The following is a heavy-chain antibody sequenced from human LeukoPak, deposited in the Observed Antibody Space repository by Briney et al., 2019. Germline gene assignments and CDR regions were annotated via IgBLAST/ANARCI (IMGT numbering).Heavy chain of an antibody. CDR2: ISAYNGNT. Sequence: GASVKVSCKASGYTFTSYGISWVRQAPGQGLEWMGWISAYNGNTNYAQKLQGRVTMTTDTSTSTAYMELRSLRSDDTAVYYCARAGRGGYYDFWSGYSDWGQGTLVTVSS. V-gene: IGHV1-18*01. CDR3: ARAGRGGYYDFWSGYSD. CDR1: GYTFTSYG. J-gene: IGHJ4*02. D-gene: IGHD3-3*01.